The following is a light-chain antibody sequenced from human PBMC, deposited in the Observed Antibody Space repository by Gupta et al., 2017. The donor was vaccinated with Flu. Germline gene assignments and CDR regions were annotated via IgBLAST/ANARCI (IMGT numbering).Light chain of an antibody. CDR1: TVVVLGYNS. CDR2: DFS. Sequence: STVSTVVVLGYNSISWNPHRPITAPKLMIYDFSNRPSGFSNPVSGSKSGNTTSLTISGLHAEDEADYYCSSYTSFSTRVVAFGGGTKLTVL. V-gene: IGLV2-14*03. J-gene: IGLJ2*01. CDR3: SSYTSFSTRVVA.